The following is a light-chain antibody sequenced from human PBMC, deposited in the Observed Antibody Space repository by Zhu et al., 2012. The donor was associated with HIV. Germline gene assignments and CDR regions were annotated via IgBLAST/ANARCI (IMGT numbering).Light chain of an antibody. CDR3: QQYNYSPRT. Sequence: APRLLIYGPSSRATGIPDRFSGSGSGTDFTLTISRLEPEDFAVYYCQQYNYSPRTFGQGTKVEIK. CDR2: GPS. J-gene: IGKJ1*01. V-gene: IGKV3-20*01.